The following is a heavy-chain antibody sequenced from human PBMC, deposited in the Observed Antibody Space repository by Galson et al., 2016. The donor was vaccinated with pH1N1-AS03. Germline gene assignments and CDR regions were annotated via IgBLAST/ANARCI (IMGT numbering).Heavy chain of an antibody. CDR1: GFTFSSYW. CDR3: AGAVGGGDSF. Sequence: SLRLSCAASGFTFSSYWMTRVRQAPGKGLEWVANIKQDGSVEYYVDSVKGRFTISRDNAKNSLYLQMNSLRDEDTAVYYCAGAVGGGDSFWGQGTLVTVSA. J-gene: IGHJ4*02. D-gene: IGHD4-23*01. V-gene: IGHV3-7*01. CDR2: IKQDGSVE.